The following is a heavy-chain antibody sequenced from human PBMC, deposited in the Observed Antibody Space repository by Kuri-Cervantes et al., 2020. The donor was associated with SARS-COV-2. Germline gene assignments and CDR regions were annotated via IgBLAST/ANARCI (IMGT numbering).Heavy chain of an antibody. CDR1: GGTFSSYA. D-gene: IGHD1-26*01. J-gene: IGHJ4*02. V-gene: IGHV1-69*13. Sequence: SVKVSCKASGGTFSSYAISWVRQAPGQGPEWMGGIIPIFGTANYAQKFQGRVTITADESTSTAYMELSSLRSEDTAVYYCATDVGREWEPMTYWGQGTLVTVSS. CDR2: IIPIFGTA. CDR3: ATDVGREWEPMTY.